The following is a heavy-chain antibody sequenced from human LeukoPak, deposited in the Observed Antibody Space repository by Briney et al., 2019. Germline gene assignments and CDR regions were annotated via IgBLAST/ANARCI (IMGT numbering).Heavy chain of an antibody. V-gene: IGHV3-11*03. J-gene: IGHJ5*02. D-gene: IGHD2-15*01. CDR3: ARRGTTYCTVDSCHPNWFDP. Sequence: GGSLRLSCAASGFTFSDYYMTWIRQAPGRGLEWISYINGSSSDTNYADSVRGRFTISRDNAKNSPYLLMNGLRVEDTAVYYCARRGTTYCTVDSCHPNWFDPWGQGTLVTVSS. CDR2: INGSSSDT. CDR1: GFTFSDYY.